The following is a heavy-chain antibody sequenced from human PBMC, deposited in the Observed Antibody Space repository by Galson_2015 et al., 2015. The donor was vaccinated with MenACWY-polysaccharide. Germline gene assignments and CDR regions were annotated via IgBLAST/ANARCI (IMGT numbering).Heavy chain of an antibody. CDR3: AKGAEDTPMTFLFDF. CDR1: GFTFSSYG. D-gene: IGHD5-18*01. V-gene: IGHV3-30*18. Sequence: SLRLSCAASGFTFSSYGMHWVRQAPGKGLDWVAVISDDGTYKYYADSVKGRFTISRDNSKNTLFLQMNSLRAEDTAVYYCAKGAEDTPMTFLFDFWGQGTLVTVSS. CDR2: ISDDGTYK. J-gene: IGHJ4*02.